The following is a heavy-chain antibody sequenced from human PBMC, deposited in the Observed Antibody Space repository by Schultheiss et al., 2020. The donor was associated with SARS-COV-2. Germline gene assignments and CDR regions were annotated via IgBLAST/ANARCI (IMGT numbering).Heavy chain of an antibody. CDR3: ATSGTGDPNSFDY. V-gene: IGHV3-30*03. CDR2: ISYDGSNK. Sequence: GESLKISCAASGFTFSSYSMHWVRQAPGKGLEWVAVISYDGSNKYYADSVKGRFTISRDNSKNTLYLQMNSLRAEDTAVYYCATSGTGDPNSFDYWGQGTLVTVSS. CDR1: GFTFSSYS. J-gene: IGHJ4*02. D-gene: IGHD7-27*01.